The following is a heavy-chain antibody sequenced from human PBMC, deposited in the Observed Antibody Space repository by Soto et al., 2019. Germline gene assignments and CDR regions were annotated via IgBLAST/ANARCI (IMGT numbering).Heavy chain of an antibody. CDR2: TYYRSEWYN. J-gene: IGHJ5*01. V-gene: IGHV6-1*01. CDR1: GDSVSTNSAT. CDR3: ARLIGNSWLDS. D-gene: IGHD3-16*01. Sequence: QVHLQQSGPGLVKPSQTLSLTCAISGDSVSTNSATWDWFRQSPSRGLEWLGRTYYRSEWYNDHALSVKGRIVLNPDTSRNPFSLQLNSVTPDDTAVYYCARLIGNSWLDSWGQGTLVTVSS.